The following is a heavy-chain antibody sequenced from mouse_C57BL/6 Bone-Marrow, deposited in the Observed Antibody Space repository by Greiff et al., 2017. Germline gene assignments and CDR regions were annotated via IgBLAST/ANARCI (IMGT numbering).Heavy chain of an antibody. CDR3: ARPYCGNYWHFDM. D-gene: IGHD2-10*01. CDR2: IYPGSGST. V-gene: IGHV1-55*01. CDR1: GYTFTSYW. Sequence: QVQLQQPGAELVKPGASVKMSCKASGYTFTSYWITWVKQRPGQGLEWIGDIYPGSGSTNYNEKFKSKATLTVDTSSSTAYMQLSSLTSEDSAVYYCARPYCGNYWHFDMWGTGTAVTVSS. J-gene: IGHJ1*03.